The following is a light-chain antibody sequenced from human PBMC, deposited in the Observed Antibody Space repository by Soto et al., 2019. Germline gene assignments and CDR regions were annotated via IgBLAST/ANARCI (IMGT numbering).Light chain of an antibody. V-gene: IGKV1-16*02. J-gene: IGKJ3*01. CDR1: QGIGNS. CDR3: QQHYAYPFT. CDR2: GGS. Sequence: DIQMTQSPSSLSASVGDRVTITCRASQGIGNSLAWFQQKPGKAPKSLIYGGSSLQSGVPSKFSGSGSGTDFTLTISSLQPEDSATYYCQQHYAYPFTFGPGTKVDVK.